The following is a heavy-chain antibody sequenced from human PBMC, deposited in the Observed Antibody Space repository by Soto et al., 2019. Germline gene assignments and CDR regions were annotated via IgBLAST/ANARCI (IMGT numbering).Heavy chain of an antibody. CDR1: GFTFSSYG. CDR3: AKDLYYDSSGSLY. CDR2: ISYDGSNK. J-gene: IGHJ4*02. Sequence: QVQLVESGGGVVQPGRSLRLSCAASGFTFSSYGMHWVRQAPGNGLEWVAVISYDGSNKYYADSVKGRFTISRDNSKNTLYLQMNSLRAEDTAVYYCAKDLYYDSSGSLYWGQGTLVTVSS. D-gene: IGHD3-22*01. V-gene: IGHV3-30*18.